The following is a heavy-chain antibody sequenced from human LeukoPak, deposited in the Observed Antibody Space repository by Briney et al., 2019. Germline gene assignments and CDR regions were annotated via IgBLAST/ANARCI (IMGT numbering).Heavy chain of an antibody. J-gene: IGHJ4*02. V-gene: IGHV3-66*01. CDR3: AVSPRLVPRGVGLDY. D-gene: IGHD6-19*01. Sequence: ESLRLSCVASGFTVSDYYMSWVRQAPGKGLEWVSVIYAGGSAYSADSVKGRFTMSRDTSKNTLYLQMNSLRAEDTAVYYCAVSPRLVPRGVGLDYWGQGTLVTVSS. CDR2: IYAGGSA. CDR1: GFTVSDYY.